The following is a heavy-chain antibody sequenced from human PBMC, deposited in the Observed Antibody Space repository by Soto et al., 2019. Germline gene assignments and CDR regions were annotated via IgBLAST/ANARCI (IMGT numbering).Heavy chain of an antibody. D-gene: IGHD3-3*01. Sequence: SETLSLTCTVSGGSISSYYWSWIRQPPGKGLEWIGYIYYSGSTNYNPSLKSRVTISVDTSKNQFSLKLSSVTAADTAVYYCARVTYYDFWSGSLFDYWGQGTLVTVSS. CDR2: IYYSGST. CDR1: GGSISSYY. V-gene: IGHV4-59*01. J-gene: IGHJ4*02. CDR3: ARVTYYDFWSGSLFDY.